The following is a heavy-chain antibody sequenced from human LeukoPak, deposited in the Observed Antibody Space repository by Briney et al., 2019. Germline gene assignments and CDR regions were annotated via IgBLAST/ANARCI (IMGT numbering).Heavy chain of an antibody. CDR2: ISSSSSYI. CDR1: GFTFSSYS. Sequence: PGGSLRLSCAASGFTFSSYSMNWDRQAPGKGLEWVSSISSSSSYIYYADSVKGRFTISRDNAKNSLYLQMNSLRAEDTAVYYCARAAGRDGYNFNYYYMDVWGKGTTVTVSS. V-gene: IGHV3-21*01. CDR3: ARAAGRDGYNFNYYYMDV. J-gene: IGHJ6*03. D-gene: IGHD5-24*01.